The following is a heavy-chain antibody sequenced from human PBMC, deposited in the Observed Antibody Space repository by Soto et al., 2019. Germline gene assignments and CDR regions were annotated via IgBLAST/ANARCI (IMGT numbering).Heavy chain of an antibody. D-gene: IGHD3-16*01. CDR1: GLTVSHNY. J-gene: IGHJ6*02. CDR2: LYTEGTT. CDR3: VRPRPSGENYDMDV. Sequence: HPGGSLRLSCVASGLTVSHNYMAWVRQAPEMGLEWVSILYTEGTTYYADSVKGRFTISRDSSKNTLFLQMDSLRAEDTAVYYCVRPRPSGENYDMDVWGQGTTVTVSS. V-gene: IGHV3-53*01.